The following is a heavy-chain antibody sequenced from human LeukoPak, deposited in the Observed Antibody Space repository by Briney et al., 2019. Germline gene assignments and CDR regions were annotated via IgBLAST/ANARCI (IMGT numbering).Heavy chain of an antibody. CDR2: INHSEST. V-gene: IGHV4-34*01. CDR3: ARGSVCSSTICYGYYYYYMDV. Sequence: SETLSLTCAVYSGSFSGYYWSWIRQPPGNGLEWIGAINHSESTNTYPYPTSRVTISIDTSKNQSSLKLSSVTAADTAMYYCARGSVCSSTICYGYYYYYMDVWGKGTTVTVSS. J-gene: IGHJ6*03. D-gene: IGHD2-2*01. CDR1: SGSFSGYY.